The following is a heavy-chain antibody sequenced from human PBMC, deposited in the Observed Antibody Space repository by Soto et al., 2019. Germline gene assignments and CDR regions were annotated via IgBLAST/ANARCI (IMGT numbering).Heavy chain of an antibody. D-gene: IGHD6-19*01. CDR2: IYYSGST. J-gene: IGHJ5*02. CDR3: ASSVAVAGDRYWFDP. CDR1: GDSISSGGYY. V-gene: IGHV4-31*03. Sequence: QVQLQESGPGLVKPSQTLSLTCTVSGDSISSGGYYWSWIRQHPGKGLEWIGYIYYSGSTYYNPSLKSRVTISVDTSKNQFSLKLSSVTAADTAVYYCASSVAVAGDRYWFDPWGQGTLVTVSS.